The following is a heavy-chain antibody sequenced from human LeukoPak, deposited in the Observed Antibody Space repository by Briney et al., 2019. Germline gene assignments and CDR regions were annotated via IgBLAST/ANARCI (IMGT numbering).Heavy chain of an antibody. CDR1: GRPFSSSI. CDR3: AREGHTSGFCGSFDI. Sequence: GGSLRLSCALSGRPFSSSIMHWDRRAPGKGLEWVAGMSFDGSQYYVESVKGRFTISRDNSGNTVYLHMTSLRPEDTAVYFCAREGHTSGFCGSFDIWGQGTTVTISS. CDR2: MSFDGSQ. J-gene: IGHJ3*02. V-gene: IGHV3-30*03. D-gene: IGHD5-12*01.